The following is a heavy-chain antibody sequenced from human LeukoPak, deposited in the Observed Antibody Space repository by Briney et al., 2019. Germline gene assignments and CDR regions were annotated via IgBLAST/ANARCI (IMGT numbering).Heavy chain of an antibody. Sequence: ASVKVSCKASGYTXTDYYMHWVRQAPGQGLEWMGWRNANSGGTNYAQKFQGRVTMTRDTSISTAYMELSRLRSDDTAVYYCARASYYYDSSGYPGYYFDYWGQGTLVTVSS. D-gene: IGHD3-22*01. J-gene: IGHJ4*02. CDR3: ARASYYYDSSGYPGYYFDY. CDR2: RNANSGGT. CDR1: GYTXTDYY. V-gene: IGHV1-2*02.